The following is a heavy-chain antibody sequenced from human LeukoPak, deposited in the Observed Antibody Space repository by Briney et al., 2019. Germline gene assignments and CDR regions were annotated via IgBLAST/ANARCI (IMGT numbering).Heavy chain of an antibody. D-gene: IGHD6-13*01. V-gene: IGHV1-8*03. J-gene: IGHJ5*02. CDR2: MNPNSGNT. CDR1: GYTFTSYD. CDR3: ARDSAIGQQLVYSWFDP. Sequence: ASVKVSCKASGYTFTSYDINWVRQATGQGLEWMGWMNPNSGNTGYAQKFQGRVTITRNTSISTAYMELSSLRSEDTAVYYCARDSAIGQQLVYSWFDPWGQGTLVTVSS.